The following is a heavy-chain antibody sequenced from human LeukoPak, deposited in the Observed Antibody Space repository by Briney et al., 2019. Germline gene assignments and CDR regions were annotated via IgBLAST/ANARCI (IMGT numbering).Heavy chain of an antibody. D-gene: IGHD4-17*01. J-gene: IGHJ5*02. V-gene: IGHV1-69*13. CDR2: IIPIFGTA. CDR3: ATDRSVRPNWFDP. CDR1: GGTFSSYA. Sequence: SVKVSCKASGGTFSSYAISWVRQAPGQGLEWMGGIIPIFGTANYAQKFQGRVTITADESTSTAYMELSSLRSEDTAVYYCATDRSVRPNWFDPWGQGTLVTVSS.